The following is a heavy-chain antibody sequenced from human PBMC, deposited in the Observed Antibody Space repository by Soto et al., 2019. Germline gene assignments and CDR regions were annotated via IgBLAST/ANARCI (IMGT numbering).Heavy chain of an antibody. CDR2: IYYSGST. V-gene: IGHV4-30-4*01. D-gene: IGHD3-3*01. CDR3: ARNRVTIFGVVISRNYGMDV. J-gene: IGHJ6*02. CDR1: GGSINSGDYY. Sequence: SETLSLTCTVSGGSINSGDYYWSWIRQPPGKGLEWIGYIYYSGSTYYKPSLKSRVTISVDTSKNQFSLKLSSVTAADTAVYYCARNRVTIFGVVISRNYGMDVWGQGTTVT.